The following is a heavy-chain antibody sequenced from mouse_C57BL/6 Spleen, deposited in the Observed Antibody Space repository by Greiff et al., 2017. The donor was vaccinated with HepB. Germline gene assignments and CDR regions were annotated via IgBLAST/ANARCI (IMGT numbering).Heavy chain of an antibody. CDR1: GFTFSSYG. V-gene: IGHV5-6*01. D-gene: IGHD2-5*01. J-gene: IGHJ2*01. CDR2: ISSGGSYT. CDR3: ARPSNYDAYYIDY. Sequence: VQLVESGGDLVKPGGSLKLSCAASGFTFSSYGMSLVRQTPDKRLEWVATISSGGSYTYYPDSVQGRFTISRDNAKNTLSLQMSSLKSEDTAMYYGARPSNYDAYYIDYWGQGTTLTVSS.